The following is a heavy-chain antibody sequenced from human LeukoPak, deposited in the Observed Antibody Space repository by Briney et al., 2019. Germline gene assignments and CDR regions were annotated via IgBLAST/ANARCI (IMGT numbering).Heavy chain of an antibody. CDR3: ASVAHDYGDYGGMDV. V-gene: IGHV3-7*03. J-gene: IGHJ6*04. Sequence: PGGSLSLSCGASGFTFNSYRRSWVRQAPGKGLEWVANIKGLEWVANINQDGSEKYYVDSVKGRFTISRDNSKNTLYLQMNSLRAEDTAVYYCASVAHDYGDYGGMDVWGKGTTVTVSS. CDR1: GFTFNSYR. CDR2: INQDGSEK. D-gene: IGHD4-17*01.